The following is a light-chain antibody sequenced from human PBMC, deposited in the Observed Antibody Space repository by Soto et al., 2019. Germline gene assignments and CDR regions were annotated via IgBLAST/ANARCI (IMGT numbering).Light chain of an antibody. Sequence: DIQMTQSPASLSASVGDRVTITCRASQSISVYLNWYQQKPGNAPKLLIYAASSLQSGVPSRFSGIESGTDFTLTISSLQPEDFATYYCQQGYSTPHTFGQGTKLEIK. V-gene: IGKV1-39*01. J-gene: IGKJ2*01. CDR3: QQGYSTPHT. CDR2: AAS. CDR1: QSISVY.